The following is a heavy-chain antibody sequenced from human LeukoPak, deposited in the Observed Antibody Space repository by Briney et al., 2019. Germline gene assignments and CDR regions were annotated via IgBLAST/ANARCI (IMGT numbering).Heavy chain of an antibody. CDR3: ARARLRSSSYVRRTVGFDY. CDR1: GGSFSGYY. Sequence: SETLSLTCAVYGGSFSGYYWSWIRQPPGKGLEWIGEINHSGSTNYNPSLKSRVTISVDTSKNQFSLKLSSVTAADTAVYYCARARLRSSSYVRRTVGFDYWGQGTLVTVSS. V-gene: IGHV4-34*01. J-gene: IGHJ4*02. D-gene: IGHD6-13*01. CDR2: INHSGST.